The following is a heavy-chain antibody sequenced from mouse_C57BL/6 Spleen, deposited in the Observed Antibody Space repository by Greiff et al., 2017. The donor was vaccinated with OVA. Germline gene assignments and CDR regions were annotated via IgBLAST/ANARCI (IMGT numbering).Heavy chain of an antibody. CDR1: GFTFSSYA. J-gene: IGHJ1*03. CDR2: ISDGGSYT. D-gene: IGHD2-3*01. CDR3: ARLDDGYYEGYFDV. Sequence: EVHLVESGGGLVKPGGSLKLSCAASGFTFSSYAMSWVRQTPEKRLEWVATISDGGSYTYYPDNVKGRFTISRDNAKNNLYLQMSHLKSEDTAMYYCARLDDGYYEGYFDVWGTGTTVTVSS. V-gene: IGHV5-4*01.